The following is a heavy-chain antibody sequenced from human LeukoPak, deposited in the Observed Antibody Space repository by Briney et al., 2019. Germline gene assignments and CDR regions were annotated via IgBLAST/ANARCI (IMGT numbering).Heavy chain of an antibody. J-gene: IGHJ4*02. D-gene: IGHD2-15*01. CDR2: IYPGDSDT. V-gene: IGHV5-51*01. Sequence: GASLQISCKGSGYSFTSYWIGWVRQLPGKGLEWMGIIYPGDSDTRYSPSFQGQVTISADKSISTAYLQWSSLKASDTAMYYCVRYCSGGSCYERYYFDYWGQGTLVTVPS. CDR3: VRYCSGGSCYERYYFDY. CDR1: GYSFTSYW.